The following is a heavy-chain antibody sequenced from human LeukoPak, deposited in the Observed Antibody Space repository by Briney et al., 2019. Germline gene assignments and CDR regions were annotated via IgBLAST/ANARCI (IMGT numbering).Heavy chain of an antibody. CDR1: GFTFSKNR. CDR3: ASSVGATSDY. D-gene: IGHD1-26*01. CDR2: IWYDGSNK. J-gene: IGHJ4*02. V-gene: IGHV3-33*01. Sequence: GGSLRHSCAASGFTFSKNRIHWVRQAPGKGLEWVAVIWYDGSNKYYADSVKGRFTISRDNSKNTLYLQMNSLRAEDTAVYYCASSVGATSDYWGQGALVTVSS.